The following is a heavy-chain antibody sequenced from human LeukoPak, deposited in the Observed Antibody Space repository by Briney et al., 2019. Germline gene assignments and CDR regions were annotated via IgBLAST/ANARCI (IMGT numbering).Heavy chain of an antibody. Sequence: SQTLSLTCAISGDSVSSNSAAWNWLRQSPSRGLEWLGRTYYRSKWYNDYPLSVKSRITINPDTSKNQFSLQLNSVTPDDTAVYYCARGTAPHHLDYWGQGTLVTVSS. CDR2: TYYRSKWYN. J-gene: IGHJ4*02. V-gene: IGHV6-1*01. CDR3: ARGTAPHHLDY. CDR1: GDSVSSNSAA. D-gene: IGHD6-25*01.